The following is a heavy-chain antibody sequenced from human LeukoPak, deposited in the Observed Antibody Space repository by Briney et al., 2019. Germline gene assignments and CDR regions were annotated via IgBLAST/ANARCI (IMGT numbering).Heavy chain of an antibody. CDR1: GYTFTSYD. Sequence: GASVKVSCKASGYTFTSYDINWVRQATGQGLEWMGWMNPNSGNTGYAQKFQGRVTITRNTSISTAYMELSSLRSEDTAVYYCATEVYCSSTSCYSFDYWGQGTLVTVSS. CDR2: MNPNSGNT. J-gene: IGHJ4*02. V-gene: IGHV1-8*03. D-gene: IGHD2-2*01. CDR3: ATEVYCSSTSCYSFDY.